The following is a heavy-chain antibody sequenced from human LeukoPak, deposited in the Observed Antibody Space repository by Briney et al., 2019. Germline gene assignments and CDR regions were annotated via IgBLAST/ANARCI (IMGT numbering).Heavy chain of an antibody. V-gene: IGHV1-2*02. CDR1: GYTFTGYY. CDR3: ARDPNELLWFGEYNMPDDY. Sequence: ASVKVSCKASGYTFTGYYMHWVRQAPGQGLEWMGWINPNSGGTNYAQKFQGRVTMTRDTSISTAYMELSRLRSDDTAVYYCARDPNELLWFGEYNMPDDYWGQGTLVTVSS. CDR2: INPNSGGT. J-gene: IGHJ4*02. D-gene: IGHD3-10*01.